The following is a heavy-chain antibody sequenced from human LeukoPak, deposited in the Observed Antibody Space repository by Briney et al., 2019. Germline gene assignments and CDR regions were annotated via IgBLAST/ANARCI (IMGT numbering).Heavy chain of an antibody. Sequence: GGSLRLSCSASGFTLSSNAMHWVRQAPGKGLEYVSAISYNGGSTYYADSVKGRFTISRDNSKNTLYLQMSSLRAEDTAVFYCVRRTANHFDYWGQGTLVTVSS. CDR3: VRRTANHFDY. J-gene: IGHJ4*02. V-gene: IGHV3-64D*09. D-gene: IGHD2-21*02. CDR1: GFTLSSNA. CDR2: ISYNGGST.